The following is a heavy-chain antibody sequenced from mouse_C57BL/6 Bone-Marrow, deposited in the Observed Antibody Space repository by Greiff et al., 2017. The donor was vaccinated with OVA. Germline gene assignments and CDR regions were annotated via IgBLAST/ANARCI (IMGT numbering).Heavy chain of an antibody. J-gene: IGHJ4*01. V-gene: IGHV1-15*01. CDR2: IDPETGGT. Sequence: QVQLKQSGAELVRPGASVTQSCKASGYTFTDYEMHWVKQTPVHGLEWIGAIDPETGGTAYNQKFKGKAILTADKSSSTAYMELRSLTSEDSAVYYCTRGYSNYYAMDYWGQGTSVTVSS. CDR1: GYTFTDYE. CDR3: TRGYSNYYAMDY. D-gene: IGHD2-5*01.